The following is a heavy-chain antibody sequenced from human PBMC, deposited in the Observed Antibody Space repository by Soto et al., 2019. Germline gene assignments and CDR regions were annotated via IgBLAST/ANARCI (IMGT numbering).Heavy chain of an antibody. Sequence: SVKVSFQASGGSFMRQSISWVRQPPGKGPEWMGGIIPFSGTVTYTERFQGRLTLTADEPTKTAYMELSSLRSEDTAVYYCARGSYDSYAGFFGMDVWGQGTTVTVSS. V-gene: IGHV1-69*01. CDR1: GGSFMRQS. D-gene: IGHD3-10*01. CDR3: ARGSYDSYAGFFGMDV. J-gene: IGHJ6*02. CDR2: IIPFSGTV.